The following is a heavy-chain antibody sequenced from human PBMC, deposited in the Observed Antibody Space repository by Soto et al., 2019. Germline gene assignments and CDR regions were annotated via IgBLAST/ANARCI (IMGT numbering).Heavy chain of an antibody. V-gene: IGHV1-18*01. CDR2: ISAYNGNT. J-gene: IGHJ6*02. Sequence: ASVQVSCKASGYTFTSYGISWVRQAPGQGLEWMGWISAYNGNTNYAQKLQGRVTMTTDTSTSTAYMELRSLRSDDTAVYYCASAGELLSEDYYGMDVWGQGTTVTVSS. CDR3: ASAGELLSEDYYGMDV. CDR1: GYTFTSYG. D-gene: IGHD2-15*01.